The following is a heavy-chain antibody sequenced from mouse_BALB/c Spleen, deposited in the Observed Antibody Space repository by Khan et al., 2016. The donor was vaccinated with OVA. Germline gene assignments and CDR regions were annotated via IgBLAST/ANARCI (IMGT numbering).Heavy chain of an antibody. CDR3: ARTYFSYGNYGDYYTIEY. Sequence: QVQLQQSGLGLVQPSQSLFITCTVSGFSLTSYGVPWVRQSPGKGLEWLGVIRSGGSTVYNPAFISRLTISKDNTKNQIFIKMNSLQANDTAIYYCARTYFSYGNYGDYYTIEYWGQGTSVTVSS. CDR2: IRSGGST. D-gene: IGHD2-1*01. V-gene: IGHV2-2*02. CDR1: GFSLTSYG. J-gene: IGHJ4*01.